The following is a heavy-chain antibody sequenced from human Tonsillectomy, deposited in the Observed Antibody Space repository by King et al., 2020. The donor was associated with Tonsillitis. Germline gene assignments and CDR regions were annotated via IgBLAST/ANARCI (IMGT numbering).Heavy chain of an antibody. D-gene: IGHD1-14*01. J-gene: IGHJ4*02. CDR2: ISYDGSNK. Sequence: VQLVESGGGVVQPGRSLRLSCAASGFTFSSYDMHWVRQAPGKGLEWVAVISYDGSNKYYADSVKGRLTISRDNSKNTLYLQMNSLRAEDTAVYYCARDPEGPIFDYWGQGTLVTVSS. CDR1: GFTFSSYD. V-gene: IGHV3-33*05. CDR3: ARDPEGPIFDY.